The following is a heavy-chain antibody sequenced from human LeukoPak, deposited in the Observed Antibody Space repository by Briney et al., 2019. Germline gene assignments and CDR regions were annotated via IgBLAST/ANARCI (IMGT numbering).Heavy chain of an antibody. CDR2: INHSGST. V-gene: IGHV4-34*01. J-gene: IGHJ4*02. CDR3: ARVPIYDSSGYYCDY. CDR1: GGSFSGYY. Sequence: PSETLSLTCAVYGGSFSGYYWSWIRQPPGKGLEWIGEINHSGSTNYNPSLKSRVTISVDTSKNQFSLKLSSVTAADTAVYYCARVPIYDSSGYYCDYWGQRTLVTVSS. D-gene: IGHD3-22*01.